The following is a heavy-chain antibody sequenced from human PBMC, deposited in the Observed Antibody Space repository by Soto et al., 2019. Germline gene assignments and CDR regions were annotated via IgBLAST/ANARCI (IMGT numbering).Heavy chain of an antibody. CDR3: TKGSQNIYCRGGSCYFDY. Sequence: EVQLVESGGGLVQPGGSLRLSCEGSGFTFSDAWMNWVRQAPGKGLEWVGRIKSKTDALITDYSAPMKGRFTISRDDSKNKVFLPMNSLKTEDTAMYFCTKGSQNIYCRGGSCYFDYWGRGTLVTVSS. J-gene: IGHJ4*02. CDR1: GFTFSDAW. CDR2: IKSKTDALIT. V-gene: IGHV3-15*01. D-gene: IGHD2-15*01.